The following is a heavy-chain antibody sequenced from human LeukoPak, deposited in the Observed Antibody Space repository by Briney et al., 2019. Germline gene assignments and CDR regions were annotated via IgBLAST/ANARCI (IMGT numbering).Heavy chain of an antibody. CDR2: INPNSGGT. D-gene: IGHD5-24*01. CDR3: ARADPEREMASYYGMDV. CDR1: GYTFTGYY. Sequence: ASVKVSCKASGYTFTGYYMHWVRQAPGQGLEWMGWINPNSGGTNYAQKFQGRVTMTRDTSISTAYMELSRLRSDDTAVYYCARADPEREMASYYGMDVWGQGTTVTVSS. J-gene: IGHJ6*02. V-gene: IGHV1-2*02.